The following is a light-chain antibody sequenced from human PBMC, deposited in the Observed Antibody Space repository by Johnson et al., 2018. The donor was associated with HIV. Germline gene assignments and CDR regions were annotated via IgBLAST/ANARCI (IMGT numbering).Light chain of an antibody. J-gene: IGLJ1*01. CDR1: SSNIGNNY. CDR3: GTWDSSLSAYV. V-gene: IGLV1-51*01. CDR2: DNN. Sequence: QSVLTQPPSVSAAPGQKVTISCSGSSSNIGNNYVSWYQQLPGTATKLLIYDNNKRPSGIPDRFSGSKSGTSATLDITGLQTGDEADYYCGTWDSSLSAYVFGTGTMVTVL.